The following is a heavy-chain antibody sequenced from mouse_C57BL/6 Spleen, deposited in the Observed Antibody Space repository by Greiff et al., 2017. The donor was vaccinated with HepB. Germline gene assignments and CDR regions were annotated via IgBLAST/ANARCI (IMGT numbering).Heavy chain of an antibody. D-gene: IGHD1-1*01. J-gene: IGHJ1*03. CDR3: TGQSYYYGSSYWYFDV. CDR2: IRLKSDNYAT. CDR1: GFTFSNYW. Sequence: EVKVEESGGGLVQPGGSMKLSCVASGFTFSNYWMNWVRQSPEKGLEWVAQIRLKSDNYATHYAESVKGRFTTSRDDSKSSVYLQMNNLRAEDTGIYYCTGQSYYYGSSYWYFDVWGTGTTVTVSS. V-gene: IGHV6-3*01.